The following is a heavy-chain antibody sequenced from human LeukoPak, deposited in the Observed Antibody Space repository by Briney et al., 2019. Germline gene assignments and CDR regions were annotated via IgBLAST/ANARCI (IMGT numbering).Heavy chain of an antibody. CDR3: ARDGARAAAGRGVFDC. V-gene: IGHV4-59*01. Sequence: PSETLSLTCTVSGGSISSYYWSWIRQPPGKGLEWIGYIYYSGSTNYNPSLKSRVTISVDTSKNQFSLKLSSVTAADTAVYYCARDGARAAAGRGVFDCWGQGTLVTVSS. J-gene: IGHJ4*02. CDR2: IYYSGST. CDR1: GGSISSYY. D-gene: IGHD6-13*01.